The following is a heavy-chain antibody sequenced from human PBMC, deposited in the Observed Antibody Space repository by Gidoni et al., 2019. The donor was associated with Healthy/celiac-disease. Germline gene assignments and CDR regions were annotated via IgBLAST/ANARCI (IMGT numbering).Heavy chain of an antibody. D-gene: IGHD2-2*01. V-gene: IGHV4-34*01. CDR3: ARGRGGYCSSTSCNLSWFDP. CDR1: GGSFSGYY. J-gene: IGHJ5*02. Sequence: QVQLQQWGAGLLKPSETLSLTCAVYGGSFSGYYWRWIRQPPGKGLEWIGEINHSGSTTYNPSLKSRVTISVDTSKNQCSLKLSSVTAADTAVYYCARGRGGYCSSTSCNLSWFDPWGQGTLVTVSS. CDR2: INHSGST.